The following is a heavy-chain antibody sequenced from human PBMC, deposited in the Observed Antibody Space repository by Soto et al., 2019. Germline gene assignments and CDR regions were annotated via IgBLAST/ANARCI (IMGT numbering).Heavy chain of an antibody. J-gene: IGHJ6*02. D-gene: IGHD3-10*01. CDR3: AKHRGKAHYYGMDV. CDR2: IYPGEADT. Sequence: PGESLKISCSGSGYSFTSYWIGWVRQVPGKGLEWMGIIYPGEADTRYSPSVQGQVTTSASKYISTAYLQWSSLKASDAYMYSSAKHRGKAHYYGMDVWGQGTTVTVSS. CDR1: GYSFTSYW. V-gene: IGHV5-51*01.